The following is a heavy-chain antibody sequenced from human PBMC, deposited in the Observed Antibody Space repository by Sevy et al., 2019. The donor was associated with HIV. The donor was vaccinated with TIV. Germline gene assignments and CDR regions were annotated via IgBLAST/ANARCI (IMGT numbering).Heavy chain of an antibody. D-gene: IGHD3-9*01. CDR3: ARVEYFDWGLSEGGFDY. J-gene: IGHJ4*02. CDR1: GFTFSSYS. CDR2: ISSSSSYI. V-gene: IGHV3-21*01. Sequence: GGSLRLSCAASGFTFSSYSMNWVRQAPGKGLEWVSSISSSSSYIYYADSVKGRFTISRDNAKNSLYLQMNSLRAEDTAVYYCARVEYFDWGLSEGGFDYWGQGTLVTVSS.